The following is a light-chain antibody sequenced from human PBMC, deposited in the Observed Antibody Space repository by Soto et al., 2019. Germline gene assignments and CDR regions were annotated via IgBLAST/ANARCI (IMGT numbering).Light chain of an antibody. CDR1: SSDVGGYNY. CDR3: CSYAGSYSVL. CDR2: DVS. Sequence: QSALTQPRSVSGSPGQSVTISCTGTSSDVGGYNYVSWYQQHPGKAPKLMIYDVSKRPSGVPGRFSGSKSGNTASLTISGLQGEDEADYYCCSYAGSYSVLFGGGTKLTVL. V-gene: IGLV2-11*01. J-gene: IGLJ2*01.